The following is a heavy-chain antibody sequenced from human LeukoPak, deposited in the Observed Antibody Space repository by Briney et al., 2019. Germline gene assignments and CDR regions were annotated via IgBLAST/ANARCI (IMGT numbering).Heavy chain of an antibody. CDR2: IDSAGDT. D-gene: IGHD3-10*01. CDR1: GLTFSSYD. CDR3: ARIGGEGREYYFDY. V-gene: IGHV3-13*01. J-gene: IGHJ4*02. Sequence: GGSLRLSCAVSGLTFSSYDVHWVRQATGKGLEWVSAIDSAGDTYYPGSVKGRFTIFRENAKNSLYLQMNSLRAGDTAVYYCARIGGEGREYYFDYWGQGTLVTVSS.